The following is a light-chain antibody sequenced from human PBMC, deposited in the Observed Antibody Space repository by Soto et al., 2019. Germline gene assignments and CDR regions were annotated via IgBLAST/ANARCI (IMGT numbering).Light chain of an antibody. V-gene: IGKV3-20*01. CDR3: RQYDNSPIT. CDR2: GAS. J-gene: IGKJ5*01. CDR1: QSVRSSY. Sequence: EMVLTQSPDTLSLSPGERATHSCRASQSVRSSYLAWYQQKPGQAPRLLIYGASSRATGIPDRFSGSGSGTDFTLTISRLEPEDFAVYYCRQYDNSPITFGQGTRLEIK.